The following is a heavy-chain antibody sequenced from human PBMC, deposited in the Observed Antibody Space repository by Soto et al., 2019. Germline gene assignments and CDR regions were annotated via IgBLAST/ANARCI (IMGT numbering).Heavy chain of an antibody. V-gene: IGHV1-69*12. CDR3: ARPPGGRGYYYGMDV. Sequence: QVQLVQSGAEVKKPGSSVKVSCKASGGTFSSYAISWVRQAPGQGLEWMGGIIPIFGTANYAQKFQGRVTITADESTRTADMELSSLRSEDPAVYYCARPPGGRGYYYGMDVWGQGTTVTVSS. CDR1: GGTFSSYA. J-gene: IGHJ6*02. CDR2: IIPIFGTA. D-gene: IGHD2-15*01.